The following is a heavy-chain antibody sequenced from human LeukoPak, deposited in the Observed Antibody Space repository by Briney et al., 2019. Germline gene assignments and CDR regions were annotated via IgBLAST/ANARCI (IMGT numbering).Heavy chain of an antibody. CDR2: ISYDGSNK. D-gene: IGHD3-10*01. J-gene: IGHJ6*02. V-gene: IGHV3-30*03. CDR3: AREPITMVRGVMDYYGMDV. Sequence: PGGSVRLSCAASGFTFSSYGMHWVRQAPGKGLEWVAVISYDGSNKYYADSVKGRFTISRDNSKNTLYLQMNGLRAEDTAVYYCAREPITMVRGVMDYYGMDVWGQGTTVTVSS. CDR1: GFTFSSYG.